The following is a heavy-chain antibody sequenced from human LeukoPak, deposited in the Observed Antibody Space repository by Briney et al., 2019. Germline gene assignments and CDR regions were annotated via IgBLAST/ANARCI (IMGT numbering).Heavy chain of an antibody. CDR2: IYSGGST. CDR3: AREYSQDDAFDI. D-gene: IGHD6-6*01. Sequence: GGSLTLSCAASGFTVSSNYMSWVRQPPPKGLEGVSVIYSGGSTYYADSVTGRFTISRDNSKYTPYLQMHSLRAEDTAVYYCAREYSQDDAFDIWGQGTMVTVSS. J-gene: IGHJ3*02. CDR1: GFTVSSNY. V-gene: IGHV3-66*02.